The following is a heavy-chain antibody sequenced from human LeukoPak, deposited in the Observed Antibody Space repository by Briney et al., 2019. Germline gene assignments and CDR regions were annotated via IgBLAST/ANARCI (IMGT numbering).Heavy chain of an antibody. CDR3: ARGSAAAGTDWFDP. V-gene: IGHV3-7*01. D-gene: IGHD6-13*01. CDR2: IKQDGSDK. CDR1: GFTFSSYW. Sequence: SLRLSCAASGFTFSSYWMSWVRQAPGKGLEWVANIKQDGSDKYYVDSVKGRFTISRDNAKNSLYLQMNSLRAEDTAVYYCARGSAAAGTDWFDPWGQGTLVSLSS. J-gene: IGHJ5*02.